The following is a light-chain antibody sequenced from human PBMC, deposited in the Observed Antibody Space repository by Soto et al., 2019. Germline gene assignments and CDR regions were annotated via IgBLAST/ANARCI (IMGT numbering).Light chain of an antibody. V-gene: IGKV3-15*01. CDR3: QQYNDWPFT. J-gene: IGKJ3*01. CDR1: QSVSVN. CDR2: GVS. Sequence: EIVMTQSPGTLSVSPGEQATLSCRASQSVSVNLAWYQQKPGQAPRLLIYGVSTRATGIPARFSGSESGTEFTLTISSLQSEDFAVYYCQQYNDWPFTFGPGTKVDIK.